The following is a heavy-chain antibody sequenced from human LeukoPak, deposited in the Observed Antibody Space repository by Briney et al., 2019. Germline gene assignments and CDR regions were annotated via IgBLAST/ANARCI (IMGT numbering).Heavy chain of an antibody. CDR2: IYSSGST. D-gene: IGHD3-10*01. CDR1: GGSISSSSYY. V-gene: IGHV4-39*01. J-gene: IGHJ4*02. CDR3: ARRGGSGRSFDY. Sequence: SETLSLTCTVSGGSISSSSYYWGWIRRPPGKGLELIGSIYSSGSTYYNPSLKSRVTISVDTSKNQFSLNLSSVPASDTAVYYCARRGGSGRSFDYWGQGILVTVSS.